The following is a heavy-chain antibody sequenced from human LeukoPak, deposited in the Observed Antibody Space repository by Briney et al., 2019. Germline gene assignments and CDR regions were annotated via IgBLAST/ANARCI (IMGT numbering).Heavy chain of an antibody. Sequence: PSETLSLTCAVYGGSFSGYYWSWIRQPPGKGLEWIGEIKHSGSTNYNPSLKSRVTISVDTSKNQFSLKLSSVTAADTAVYYCARVGYSYGFWGQGTLVTVSS. J-gene: IGHJ4*02. V-gene: IGHV4-34*01. CDR1: GGSFSGYY. CDR3: ARVGYSYGF. D-gene: IGHD5-18*01. CDR2: IKHSGST.